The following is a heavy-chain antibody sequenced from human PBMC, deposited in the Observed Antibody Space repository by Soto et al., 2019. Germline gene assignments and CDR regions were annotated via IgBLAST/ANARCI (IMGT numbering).Heavy chain of an antibody. CDR3: TKSRRGILMVYGFGGMDV. Sequence: GGSIRLSCAASGLTVNSQAMSWVRQAPGKGLEWVASISGSGDGTYYGDSVKGRFTISRDSSSSTLYLQMNNLRGEDTAVYFCTKSRRGILMVYGFGGMDVWGQGTTVTGSS. D-gene: IGHD2-8*01. V-gene: IGHV3-23*01. J-gene: IGHJ6*02. CDR1: GLTVNSQA. CDR2: ISGSGDGT.